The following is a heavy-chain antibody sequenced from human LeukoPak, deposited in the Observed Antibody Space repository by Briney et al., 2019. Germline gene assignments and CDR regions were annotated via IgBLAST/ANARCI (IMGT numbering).Heavy chain of an antibody. V-gene: IGHV3-7*01. J-gene: IGHJ4*02. CDR2: IRKGGSEI. Sequence: PGGSLRLSCAASGFTFYIYWMTWVRQAPGKGLEWVANIRKGGSEIYYADSVRGRFTISRDNAKNSLYLQMNSLRAEDTAVYYCARVLGAYSNVYGPDFDYWSQGTLVTVSS. CDR3: ARVLGAYSNVYGPDFDY. CDR1: GFTFYIYW. D-gene: IGHD3-16*01.